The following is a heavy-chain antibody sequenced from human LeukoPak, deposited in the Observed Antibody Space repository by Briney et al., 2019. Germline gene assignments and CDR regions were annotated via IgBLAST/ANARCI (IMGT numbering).Heavy chain of an antibody. J-gene: IGHJ4*02. CDR3: TRGGWNVHY. CDR1: GGSIYSSGYY. Sequence: SETLSLTCTVSGGSIYSSGYYWGWIRQPPGKGLEWIGSIFYSGDTYYSPSLKSRVTISVDTSKNQFSLSLSSVSAADTAVYYCTRGGWNVHYWGQGTLVTVSS. CDR2: IFYSGDT. V-gene: IGHV4-39*01. D-gene: IGHD1-1*01.